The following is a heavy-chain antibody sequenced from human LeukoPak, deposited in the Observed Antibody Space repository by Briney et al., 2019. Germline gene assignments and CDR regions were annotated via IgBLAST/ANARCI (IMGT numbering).Heavy chain of an antibody. CDR1: GFTFSSYE. J-gene: IGHJ4*02. V-gene: IGHV3-48*03. Sequence: GGSLRLSCAASGFTFSSYEMNWVRQAPGKGLEWVSYISSSGSTIYYADSMKGRFTISRDNAKNSLYLQMNSLRAEDTAVYYCARDLGGYGDYEETYWGQGTLVTVSS. CDR2: ISSSGSTI. CDR3: ARDLGGYGDYEETY. D-gene: IGHD4-17*01.